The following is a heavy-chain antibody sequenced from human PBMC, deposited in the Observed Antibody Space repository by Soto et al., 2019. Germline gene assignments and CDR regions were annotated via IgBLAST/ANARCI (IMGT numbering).Heavy chain of an antibody. D-gene: IGHD2-2*01. V-gene: IGHV1-18*01. CDR3: ARLSYCSRTSCYAY. Sequence: ASVKVSCKASGYTFTSYGISWVRQAPGQGLEWMGWISAYNGNTNYAQKLQGRVTMTTDTSTSTAYMELRSLRSDDTAVYYCARLSYCSRTSCYAYWGQGTLVTVSS. CDR1: GYTFTSYG. J-gene: IGHJ4*02. CDR2: ISAYNGNT.